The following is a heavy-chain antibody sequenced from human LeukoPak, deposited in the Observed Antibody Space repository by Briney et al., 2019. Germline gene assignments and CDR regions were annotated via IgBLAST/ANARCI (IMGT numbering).Heavy chain of an antibody. J-gene: IGHJ4*02. D-gene: IGHD6-13*01. CDR3: ARDRSRYSTSWYPFDY. Sequence: SGGSLRLSCAASGFTVSSNYMSWVRQAPGKGLEWVSYISSSGSTISYADSVKGRFTISRDNAKNSLYLQMNSLRAEDTAIYYCARDRSRYSTSWYPFDYWGQGTLVTVSS. CDR2: ISSSGSTI. CDR1: GFTVSSNY. V-gene: IGHV3-11*04.